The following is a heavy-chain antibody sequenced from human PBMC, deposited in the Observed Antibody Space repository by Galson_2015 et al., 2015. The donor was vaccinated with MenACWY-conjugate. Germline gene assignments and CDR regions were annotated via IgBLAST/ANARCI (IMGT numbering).Heavy chain of an antibody. CDR2: IWFDGSKT. CDR1: GFTFSRYG. V-gene: IGHV3-33*01. J-gene: IGHJ3*02. CDR3: ARINGDYTVDI. D-gene: IGHD2-21*02. Sequence: SLRLSCAASGFTFSRYGMHWVRQAPGRGLEWVATIWFDGSKTYYTEYVKGRITISRDNSKNTLYLEMNSLRAEDTAVYYCARINGDYTVDIWGQGTVLTVSS.